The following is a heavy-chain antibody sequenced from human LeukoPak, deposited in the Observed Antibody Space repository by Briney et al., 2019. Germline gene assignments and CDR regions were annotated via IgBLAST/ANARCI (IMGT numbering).Heavy chain of an antibody. Sequence: ASETLSLTCAVYGGSFSGYYWSWIRQPPGKGLEWIGEINHSGSTNYNPSLRSRVTISVDTSKNQFSLKLSSVTAADTAVYYCASLTMIVAPWGQGTLVTVSS. CDR1: GGSFSGYY. CDR2: INHSGST. CDR3: ASLTMIVAP. V-gene: IGHV4-34*01. D-gene: IGHD3-22*01. J-gene: IGHJ4*02.